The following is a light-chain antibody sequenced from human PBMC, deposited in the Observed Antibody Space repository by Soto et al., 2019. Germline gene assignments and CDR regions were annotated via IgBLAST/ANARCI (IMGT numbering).Light chain of an antibody. Sequence: EIVMTQSPAPLSVSPGERATLCCSASQSVSSDLAWYQQKPGQAPRLLIYGASTRATGIPATFSGSGSGTEFTLTITSLQSEDFAVYYCQQYNEWPLTFGGGTKVDIK. CDR1: QSVSSD. J-gene: IGKJ4*01. V-gene: IGKV3-15*01. CDR3: QQYNEWPLT. CDR2: GAS.